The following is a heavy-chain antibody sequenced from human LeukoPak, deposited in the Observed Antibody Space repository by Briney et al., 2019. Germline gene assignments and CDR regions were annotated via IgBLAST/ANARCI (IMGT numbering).Heavy chain of an antibody. CDR3: AIANYMDV. CDR2: ISSSSSTI. V-gene: IGHV3-48*01. J-gene: IGHJ6*03. Sequence: QPGGSLRLSCAASGFTFSSYSMNWVRQAPGKGLEWVSYISSSSSTIYYADSVKGRFTISRDNAKNSLYLQMNSLRAEDTAVYYCAIANYMDVWGKGTMVTVSS. CDR1: GFTFSSYS.